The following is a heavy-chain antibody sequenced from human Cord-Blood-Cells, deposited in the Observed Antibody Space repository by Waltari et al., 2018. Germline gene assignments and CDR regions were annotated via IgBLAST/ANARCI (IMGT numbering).Heavy chain of an antibody. J-gene: IGHJ3*02. CDR2: INHSGST. D-gene: IGHD6-13*01. V-gene: IGHV4-34*01. CDR3: ARQDRGYSSSWANAFDI. CDR1: GGSFRGYY. Sequence: QVQLQQWGAGLLKPSETLSLTCAVYGGSFRGYYWSGTRPPPWKGLELIGEINHSGSTNYNPSLKSRVTISVDTSKNQFSLKLSSVTAADTAVYYCARQDRGYSSSWANAFDIWCQGTMVTVSS.